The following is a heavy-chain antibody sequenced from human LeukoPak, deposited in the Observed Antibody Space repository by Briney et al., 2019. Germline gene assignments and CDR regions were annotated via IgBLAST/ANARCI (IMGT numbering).Heavy chain of an antibody. V-gene: IGHV4-59*01. CDR1: GGSISSYY. CDR3: ARAYRITMVRGVSHNWFDP. Sequence: SETLSLTCTVSGGSISSYYWSWIRQPPGKGLEWIGYIYYSGSTNYNPSLKSRVTMSVDTSKNQLSLKLNSVTAADTAVYYCARAYRITMVRGVSHNWFDPWGQGTLVTVSS. CDR2: IYYSGST. J-gene: IGHJ5*02. D-gene: IGHD3-10*01.